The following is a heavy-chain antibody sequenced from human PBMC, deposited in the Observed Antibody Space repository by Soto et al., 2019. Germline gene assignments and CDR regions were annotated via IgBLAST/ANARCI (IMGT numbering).Heavy chain of an antibody. Sequence: QVQLQESGSGLVKPSQSLSLTCTVSGVSLNTADTWWSWIRQSPGKGLEFIGYYHSGGSTYYDASFRSRVIISADTSNSQFSLQLSSVTVADPAVYFCVIRRQIESGNDYGLDVWGQGTTVTVSS. CDR1: GVSLNTADTW. CDR2: YHSGGST. D-gene: IGHD2-15*01. V-gene: IGHV4-30-4*01. CDR3: VIRRQIESGNDYGLDV. J-gene: IGHJ6*02.